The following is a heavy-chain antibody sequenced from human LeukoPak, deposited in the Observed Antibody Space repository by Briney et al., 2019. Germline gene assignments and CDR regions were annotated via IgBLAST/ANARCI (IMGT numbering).Heavy chain of an antibody. CDR1: GFNYTSYW. J-gene: IGHJ3*02. V-gene: IGHV3-74*01. CDR3: ASLARSDALDI. Sequence: GGSLRLSCAASGFNYTSYWMQWVRHAPGKGLVWVSRIDTDGSSTTYADSVKGRFTISRDNAKNTLFLQMNSLRAEDAAVYYGASLARSDALDIWGQGTMVTVSS. CDR2: IDTDGSST.